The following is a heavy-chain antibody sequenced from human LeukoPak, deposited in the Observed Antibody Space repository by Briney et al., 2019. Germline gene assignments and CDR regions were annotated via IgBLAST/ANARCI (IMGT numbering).Heavy chain of an antibody. V-gene: IGHV4-59*01. CDR3: ARDPVEQQLGKGESFFDY. CDR1: GGSISTYY. Sequence: SETLSLTCTVSGGSISTYYWSWIRQPPGKGLEWIGYIYYSGSTNYNPSLKSRVTISLDTPKNHFSLKLSSVTTADTAVYYCARDPVEQQLGKGESFFDYWGQGTLVTVSS. CDR2: IYYSGST. J-gene: IGHJ4*02. D-gene: IGHD6-13*01.